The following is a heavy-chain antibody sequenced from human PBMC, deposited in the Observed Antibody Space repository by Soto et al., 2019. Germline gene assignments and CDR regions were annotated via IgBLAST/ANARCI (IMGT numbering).Heavy chain of an antibody. J-gene: IGHJ3*01. CDR2: ISHSGKTI. CDR3: TRRDSGAFDV. Sequence: GSLRLSCATSGFTFRDYYFSWIRQAPGTGLEWISYISHSGKTIYYADSVKGRFTISRDDAKNTLYLQMNSLRAEDTAMYYCTRRDSGAFDVWGHGTMVTVSS. V-gene: IGHV3-11*01. CDR1: GFTFRDYY.